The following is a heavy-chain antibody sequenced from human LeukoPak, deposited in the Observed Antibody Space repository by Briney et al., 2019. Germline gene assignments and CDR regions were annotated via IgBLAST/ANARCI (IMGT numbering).Heavy chain of an antibody. V-gene: IGHV1-46*01. D-gene: IGHD1-26*01. CDR1: GYTFTKFY. CDR2: INPSGGST. J-gene: IGHJ4*02. Sequence: ASVKVSCKASGYTFTKFYMHWVRQAPGQGLEWMGLINPSGGSTSYAQKFQGRVAMTRDTSTSTVYMELSSLRSEDTAVYYCARAHSGSYPGYWGQGTLLTVSS. CDR3: ARAHSGSYPGY.